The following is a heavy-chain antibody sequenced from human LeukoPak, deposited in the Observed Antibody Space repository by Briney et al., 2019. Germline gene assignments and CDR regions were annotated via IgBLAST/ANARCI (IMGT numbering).Heavy chain of an antibody. CDR3: AHRRGRYGPYYFDY. V-gene: IGHV2-5*02. J-gene: IGHJ4*02. CDR2: IYWDDDK. Sequence: SGPTLVKPTQTLTLTCAFSGFSLSSSGMGVGWIRQPPGEALERLALIYWDDDKRYSPSLKSRLTVTKDTSKNQVVLIMTNMDPVDTATYYCAHRRGRYGPYYFDYWGQGTLVTVSS. CDR1: GFSLSSSGMG. D-gene: IGHD5-18*01.